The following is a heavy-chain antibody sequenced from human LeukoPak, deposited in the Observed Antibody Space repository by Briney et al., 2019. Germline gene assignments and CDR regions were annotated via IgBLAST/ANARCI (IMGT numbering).Heavy chain of an antibody. J-gene: IGHJ4*02. V-gene: IGHV4-39*01. D-gene: IGHD3-22*01. CDR1: GGSISSSSYY. CDR2: IYYSGST. Sequence: PSETLSLTCTVSGGSISSSSYYWGWIRQPPGKGLEWIGSIYYSGSTYYNPSLKSRVTISIDTSMNQFSLKLSSVTAADTAVYYCATYDSSGYYPFDCWGQGTLVTVSS. CDR3: ATYDSSGYYPFDC.